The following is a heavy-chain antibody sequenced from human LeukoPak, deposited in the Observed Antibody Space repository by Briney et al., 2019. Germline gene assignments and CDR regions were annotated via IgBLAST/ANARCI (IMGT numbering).Heavy chain of an antibody. CDR3: ARGVVMTVSNWYFDL. CDR1: GFTFSSYS. D-gene: IGHD2-21*02. V-gene: IGHV3-21*01. Sequence: GGSLRLSCAASGFTFSSYSMNWVRQAPGKRLEWVSSISSSSSYIYYADSVKGRFTISRDNAKSSLYLQMNSLRVEDTAVYYCARGVVMTVSNWYFDLWGRGTLVTVSS. CDR2: ISSSSSYI. J-gene: IGHJ2*01.